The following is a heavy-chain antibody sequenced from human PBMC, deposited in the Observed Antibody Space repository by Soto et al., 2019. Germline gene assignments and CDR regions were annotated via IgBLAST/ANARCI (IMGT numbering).Heavy chain of an antibody. CDR1: RVTIESYA. V-gene: IGHV1-69*05. J-gene: IGHJ6*02. CDR2: ITPIFGPA. CDR3: ARGGYFDSSGSSNYHYYGMNF. D-gene: IGHD3-22*01. Sequence: SAEVSCKASRVTIESYAISSRRQEHRQGREGIGGITPIFGPAKYAPILQGRASMTTATSSNTAYRELRSLRSDDTAMYYCARGGYFDSSGSSNYHYYGMNFLGQGTTVTVSS.